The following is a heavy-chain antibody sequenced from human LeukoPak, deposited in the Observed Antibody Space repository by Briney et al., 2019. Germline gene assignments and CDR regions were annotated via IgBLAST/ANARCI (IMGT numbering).Heavy chain of an antibody. CDR3: ARGSFYYDSSGSTFDC. D-gene: IGHD3-22*01. CDR1: GFTFSSYN. V-gene: IGHV3-48*04. J-gene: IGHJ4*02. CDR2: ISSTSNVV. Sequence: GGSLRLSCEASGFTFSSYNMNWVRQAPGKGLEWVSYISSTSNVVYYADSVKGRFTVSRDNAKNSLYLQMNSLRAEGTAMYYCARGSFYYDSSGSTFDCWGQGTLVTVSS.